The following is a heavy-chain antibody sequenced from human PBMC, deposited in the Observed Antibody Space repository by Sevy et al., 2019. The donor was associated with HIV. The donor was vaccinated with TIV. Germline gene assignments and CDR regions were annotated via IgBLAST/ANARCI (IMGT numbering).Heavy chain of an antibody. CDR1: GYTFTSYG. D-gene: IGHD3-3*01. CDR3: AREGVSITIFGVVTPTDYYYYGMDV. CDR2: ISAYNGNT. Sequence: ASVKVSCKASGYTFTSYGISWVRQAPGQGLEWMGWISAYNGNTNYAQKLQGRVTMTTDTSTGTAYMELRSLGSDDTAVYYCAREGVSITIFGVVTPTDYYYYGMDVWGQGTTVTVSS. V-gene: IGHV1-18*01. J-gene: IGHJ6*02.